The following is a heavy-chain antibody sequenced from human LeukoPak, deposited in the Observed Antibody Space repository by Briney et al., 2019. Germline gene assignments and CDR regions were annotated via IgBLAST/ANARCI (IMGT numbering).Heavy chain of an antibody. CDR2: INHSGST. Sequence: SETLSLTCAVYGGSLSGYYWSWIRQPPGKGLEWIGEINHSGSTNHNPSLKSRVTISVDMSKNQFSLKLSSVTAADTAVYYCARGPASGSYFAWFDPWGQGTLATVSS. CDR3: ARGPASGSYFAWFDP. D-gene: IGHD3-10*01. CDR1: GGSLSGYY. V-gene: IGHV4-34*01. J-gene: IGHJ5*02.